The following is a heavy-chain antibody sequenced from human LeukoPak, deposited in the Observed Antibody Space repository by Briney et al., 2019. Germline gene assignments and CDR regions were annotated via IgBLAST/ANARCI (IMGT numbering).Heavy chain of an antibody. J-gene: IGHJ4*02. CDR2: INPNSGGT. D-gene: IGHD1-26*01. V-gene: IGHV1-2*02. Sequence: ASVTVSCMASGYTFTGYYMHWVRQAPGQGVEWMGWINPNSGGTNYAQKFQGRVTMTRDTSISTAYMELSRLRSDDTAVYYCARAGQMGATDFDYWGQGTLVTVSS. CDR1: GYTFTGYY. CDR3: ARAGQMGATDFDY.